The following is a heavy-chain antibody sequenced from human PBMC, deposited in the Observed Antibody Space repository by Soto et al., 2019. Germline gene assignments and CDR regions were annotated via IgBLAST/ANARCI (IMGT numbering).Heavy chain of an antibody. J-gene: IGHJ4*02. CDR1: GYTLTELS. Sequence: ASVKVSCKVSGYTLTELSMHWVRQAPGKGLEWMGGFDPEDGETIYAQKFRGRVTMTEDTSTDTAYMELSSLRSEDTAVYYCATTGILTGYYNRGEFDYWGQGTLVTVSS. CDR3: ATTGILTGYYNRGEFDY. CDR2: FDPEDGET. D-gene: IGHD3-9*01. V-gene: IGHV1-24*01.